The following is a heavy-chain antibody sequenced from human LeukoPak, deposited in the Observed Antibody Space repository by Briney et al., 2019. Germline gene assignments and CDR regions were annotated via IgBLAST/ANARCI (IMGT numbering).Heavy chain of an antibody. CDR2: ISSNGGST. D-gene: IGHD6-19*01. CDR1: GFTFSSYA. Sequence: HPGGSLRLSCAASGFTFSSYAMHWVRQAPGKGLEYVSAISSNGGSTYYANSVKGRFTISRDISKNTLYLQMGSLRPEDMAVYYCARVDSGSACASWGQGILVTVSS. V-gene: IGHV3-64*01. CDR3: ARVDSGSACAS. J-gene: IGHJ1*01.